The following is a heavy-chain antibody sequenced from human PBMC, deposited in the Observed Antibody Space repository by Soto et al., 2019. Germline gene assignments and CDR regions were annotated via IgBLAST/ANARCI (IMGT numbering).Heavy chain of an antibody. Sequence: EVQLVESGGGLVQPGGSLKLSCAASGFTFSGSAMHWVRQASGKGLEWVGRIRSKANSYATAYAASVKGRFTISRDDSKNTAYLQMNSLKTEDTAVYYCTRPSYPDYDCYYYGMDVWGQGTTVTVSS. D-gene: IGHD3-16*01. J-gene: IGHJ6*02. V-gene: IGHV3-73*02. CDR3: TRPSYPDYDCYYYGMDV. CDR1: GFTFSGSA. CDR2: IRSKANSYAT.